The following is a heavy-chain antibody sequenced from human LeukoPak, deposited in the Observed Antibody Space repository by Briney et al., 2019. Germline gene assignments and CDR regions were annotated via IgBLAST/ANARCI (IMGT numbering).Heavy chain of an antibody. J-gene: IGHJ4*02. CDR3: AKVPGPYYDSSGYHMHY. Sequence: PGGSLRLSCAASGFTFSSFGMHWVRQAPGKGLEWVALIWYDRSNEFYADSVKGRFTISRDNSKNMLYLQMNSLRAEDSAVYYCAKVPGPYYDSSGYHMHYWGQGTLVTVSS. CDR2: IWYDRSNE. V-gene: IGHV3-33*06. D-gene: IGHD3-22*01. CDR1: GFTFSSFG.